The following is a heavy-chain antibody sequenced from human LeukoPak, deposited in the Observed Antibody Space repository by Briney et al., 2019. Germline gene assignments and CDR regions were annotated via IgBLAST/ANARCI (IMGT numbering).Heavy chain of an antibody. CDR2: IIPIFGTA. CDR3: ARAHGAVVTRRNWFDP. CDR1: GGTFSSYA. V-gene: IGHV1-69*01. J-gene: IGHJ5*02. Sequence: ASVKVSCKASGGTFSSYAISWVRQAPGQGLEWMGGIIPIFGTANYAQKFQGRVTITADESTSTAYMELGSLRSEDTAVYYCARAHGAVVTRRNWFDPWGQGTLVTVSS. D-gene: IGHD4-23*01.